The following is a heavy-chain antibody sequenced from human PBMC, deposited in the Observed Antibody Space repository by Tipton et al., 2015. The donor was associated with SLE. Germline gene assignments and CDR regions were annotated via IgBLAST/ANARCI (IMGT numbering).Heavy chain of an antibody. J-gene: IGHJ2*01. D-gene: IGHD3-10*01. CDR2: IYHSGST. V-gene: IGHV4-38-2*01. CDR1: GYSISSGYY. CDR3: ARRVDSLLWFGESWYFDL. Sequence: TLSLTCAVSGYSISSGYYWGWIRQPPGKGLEWIGSIYHSGSTYYNPSLKSRVTISVDTSKNQFSLKLSSVTAADTAVYYCARRVDSLLWFGESWYFDLWGRGTLVTVSS.